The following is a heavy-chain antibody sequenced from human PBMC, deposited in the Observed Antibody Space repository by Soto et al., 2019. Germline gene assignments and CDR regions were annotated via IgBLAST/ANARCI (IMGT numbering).Heavy chain of an antibody. CDR2: IYYSGST. CDR3: ARGVRSGYGFNYYMDD. V-gene: IGHV4-59*01. CDR1: GGSISSYY. Sequence: QVQLQESGPGLVKPSETLSLTCTVSGGSISSYYWSWIRQPPGKGLELIRYIYYSGSTNYNPSLTSRVTISVFTSEDQFSLKLCSVTAAETAVYYCARGVRSGYGFNYYMDDWGKGTTVTVSS. J-gene: IGHJ6*03. D-gene: IGHD5-18*01.